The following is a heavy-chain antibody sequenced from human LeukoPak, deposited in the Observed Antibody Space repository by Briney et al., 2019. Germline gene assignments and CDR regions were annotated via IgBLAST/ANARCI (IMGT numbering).Heavy chain of an antibody. J-gene: IGHJ4*02. V-gene: IGHV3-21*01. CDR2: ISSSSSYI. CDR1: GFTFSNYW. CDR3: ARQYSSGWYYFDY. D-gene: IGHD6-19*01. Sequence: GGSLRLSCAASGFTFSNYWMTWVRQAPGKGLEWVSSISSSSSYIYYADSVKGRFTISRDNAKNSLYLQMNSLRAEDTAAYYCARQYSSGWYYFDYWGQGTLVTVSS.